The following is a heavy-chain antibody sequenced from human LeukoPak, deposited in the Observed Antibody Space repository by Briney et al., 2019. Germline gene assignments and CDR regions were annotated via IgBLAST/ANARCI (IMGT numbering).Heavy chain of an antibody. CDR1: GYTFNTYG. CDR3: ARESTYSSSWYYYYYYMDV. CDR2: IRYDGNNK. J-gene: IGHJ6*03. D-gene: IGHD6-13*01. Sequence: GGSLRLSCVASGYTFNTYGMHWVRQAPGKGLEWVAFIRYDGNNKYYADSVKGRFTVSRDNSKNTLYLQMNSLRPEDTAVYYCARESTYSSSWYYYYYYMDVWGKGTTVTVSS. V-gene: IGHV3-30*02.